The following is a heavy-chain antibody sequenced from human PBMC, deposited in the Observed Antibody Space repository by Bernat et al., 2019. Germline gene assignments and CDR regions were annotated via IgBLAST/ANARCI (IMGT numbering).Heavy chain of an antibody. CDR2: INQDGSDK. Sequence: EVQLVESRGDLVQPGGSLRLSCAASGFTFNNYWMSWVRQAPGKGLEWVANINQDGSDKYYVDSVRGRFTISRDNAKNSLYLQMNSLRAEDTAVYFCARDRQYSSTLNDYWGQGTLVTVSS. D-gene: IGHD6-13*01. V-gene: IGHV3-7*01. CDR1: GFTFNNYW. CDR3: ARDRQYSSTLNDY. J-gene: IGHJ4*02.